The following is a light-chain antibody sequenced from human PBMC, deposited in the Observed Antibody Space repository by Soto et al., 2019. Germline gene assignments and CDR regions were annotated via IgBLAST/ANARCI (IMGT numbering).Light chain of an antibody. CDR2: DAF. CDR1: QSVSNY. V-gene: IGKV3-20*01. Sequence: FTQSPATLTLPQWAGPSLSCRASQSVSNYLAWYQQKPGQAPRLLIYDAFSRATGIPDRFSGSGSGTVFTLTISRLEPEDFAVYHCQHYGTSPWTFGQGTTGDIK. CDR3: QHYGTSPWT. J-gene: IGKJ1*01.